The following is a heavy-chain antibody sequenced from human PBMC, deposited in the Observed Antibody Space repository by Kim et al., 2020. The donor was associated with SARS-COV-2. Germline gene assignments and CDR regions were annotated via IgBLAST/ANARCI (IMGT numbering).Heavy chain of an antibody. CDR2: ISWNSGSI. CDR3: ANLRVGPDGGFDY. V-gene: IGHV3-9*01. D-gene: IGHD1-26*01. Sequence: GGSLRLSCAASGFTFDDYAMHWVRQAPGKGLEWVSGISWNSGSIGYADSVKGRFTISRDNAKNSLYLQMNSLRAEDTALYYCANLRVGPDGGFDYWGQGTLVTVSS. J-gene: IGHJ4*02. CDR1: GFTFDDYA.